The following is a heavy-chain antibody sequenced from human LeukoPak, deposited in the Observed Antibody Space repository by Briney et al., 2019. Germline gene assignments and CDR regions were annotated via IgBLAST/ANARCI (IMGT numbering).Heavy chain of an antibody. J-gene: IGHJ4*02. Sequence: PGGSLRLSCAASGFTFSSYEMNWVRQAPGKGLEWVSYISSSGSTIYYADSVKGRFTISRDNAKNSLYLQMNSLRAEDTAVYYCARDGRIAARPRLGPHLELYYFDYWGQGTLVTVSS. D-gene: IGHD6-6*01. V-gene: IGHV3-48*03. CDR3: ARDGRIAARPRLGPHLELYYFDY. CDR2: ISSSGSTI. CDR1: GFTFSSYE.